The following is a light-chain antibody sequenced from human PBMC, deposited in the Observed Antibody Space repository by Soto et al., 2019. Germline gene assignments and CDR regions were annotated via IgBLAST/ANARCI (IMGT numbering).Light chain of an antibody. Sequence: VMTQSPATLSLSPGERATLSCRASQSVSSYLAWYQQKPGQAPRLLIYDASNRATGIPARFSGSGSGTDFTLTISSLEPEDFAVYYCQQRSNWPSITFGQGTRLEI. CDR1: QSVSSY. CDR3: QQRSNWPSIT. V-gene: IGKV3-11*01. J-gene: IGKJ5*01. CDR2: DAS.